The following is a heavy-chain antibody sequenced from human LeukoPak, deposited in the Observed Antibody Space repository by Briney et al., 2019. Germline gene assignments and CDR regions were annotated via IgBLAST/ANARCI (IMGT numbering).Heavy chain of an antibody. J-gene: IGHJ4*02. V-gene: IGHV1-2*02. D-gene: IGHD6-13*01. Sequence: EASVKVSCKASGYTFTGYYMHWVRQAPGQGLEWRGWINPNSGDTNYTQKSQGRVTMTRDTSISTAYMELSRLTSDDTAVYFCARKISGIAAADFWGQGTLVTVSS. CDR3: ARKISGIAAADF. CDR1: GYTFTGYY. CDR2: INPNSGDT.